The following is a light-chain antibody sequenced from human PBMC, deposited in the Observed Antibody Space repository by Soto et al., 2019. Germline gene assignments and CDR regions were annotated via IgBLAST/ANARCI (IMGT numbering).Light chain of an antibody. V-gene: IGLV3-1*01. CDR1: KLGDKY. CDR2: LDS. J-gene: IGLJ2*01. Sequence: SYELTQPPSVSVSPGQTASITCSGDKLGDKYACWYQQKPGQSPILVIYLDSKRPSGIPERFSGSNSGNTATLTISGTQAMDEADYYCQVWDSSTVVFGGGTKLTVL. CDR3: QVWDSSTVV.